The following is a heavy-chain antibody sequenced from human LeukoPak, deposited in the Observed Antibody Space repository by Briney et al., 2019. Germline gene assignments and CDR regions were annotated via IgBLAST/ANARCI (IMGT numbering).Heavy chain of an antibody. V-gene: IGHV4-38-2*02. D-gene: IGHD3-10*01. Sequence: PSETLSLTCTVSGYSISSGYYWGWIRQPPGKGLEWIGSIYHSGRTYYNPSLKSRVTISADTSKNQFSLKLSSVTAADTAVYYCARVGWFGELLPCYWGQGTLVTVSS. CDR2: IYHSGRT. CDR3: ARVGWFGELLPCY. J-gene: IGHJ4*02. CDR1: GYSISSGYY.